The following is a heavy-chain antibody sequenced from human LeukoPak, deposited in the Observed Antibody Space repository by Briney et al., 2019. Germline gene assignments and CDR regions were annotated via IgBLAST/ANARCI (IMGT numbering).Heavy chain of an antibody. Sequence: SETLSLTRTVSGGSISSGSYYWGWIRPPPGKGREWSGSIYYSGSTYYNPSLKSRVTICVDTSKNQFSLKLSSVTAADTAVYYCARHWFGEFAVGENWFDPWGQGTLVTVSS. CDR3: ARHWFGEFAVGENWFDP. J-gene: IGHJ5*02. CDR1: GGSISSGSYY. D-gene: IGHD3-10*01. CDR2: IYYSGST. V-gene: IGHV4-39*01.